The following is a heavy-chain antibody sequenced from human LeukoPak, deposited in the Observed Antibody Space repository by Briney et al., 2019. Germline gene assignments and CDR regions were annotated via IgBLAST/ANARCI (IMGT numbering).Heavy chain of an antibody. CDR3: ARDTPRIAVAGTLDYYYYMDV. J-gene: IGHJ6*03. D-gene: IGHD6-19*01. CDR1: GYTFTSYG. Sequence: ASVKVSCKASGYTFTSYGISWVRQAPGQGLECMGWISAYNGNTNYAQKLQGRVTMTTDTSTSTAYMELRSLRSDDTAVYYCARDTPRIAVAGTLDYYYYMDVWGKGTTVTVSS. CDR2: ISAYNGNT. V-gene: IGHV1-18*01.